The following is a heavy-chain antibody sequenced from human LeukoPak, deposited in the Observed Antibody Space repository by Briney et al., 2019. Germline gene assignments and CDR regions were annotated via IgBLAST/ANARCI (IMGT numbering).Heavy chain of an antibody. J-gene: IGHJ4*02. D-gene: IGHD4/OR15-4a*01. CDR2: ISSSSSYI. Sequence: GRSLRLSCAASGFTFSSYSMNWVRQAPGKGLEWVSSISSSSSYIYYADSVKGRFTISRDNAKNSLYLQMNSLRAEDTAVYFCARDPGAFPYFFDNWGQGTLVTVSS. CDR3: ARDPGAFPYFFDN. CDR1: GFTFSSYS. V-gene: IGHV3-21*04.